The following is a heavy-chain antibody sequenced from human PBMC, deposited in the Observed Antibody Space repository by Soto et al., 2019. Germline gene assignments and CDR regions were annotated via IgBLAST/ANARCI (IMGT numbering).Heavy chain of an antibody. CDR3: ARAAAGTFSYYGMDV. D-gene: IGHD6-13*01. CDR1: GFTFSSYD. Sequence: EVQLVESGGGLVQPGGSLRLSCAASGFTFSSYDMQWVRQATGKGLEWVSAIGTAGDTYYPGSVKGRFTISRENAKNSLYLQMNSLRAGDTAVYYCARAAAGTFSYYGMDVWGQGTTVTVSS. V-gene: IGHV3-13*01. CDR2: IGTAGDT. J-gene: IGHJ6*02.